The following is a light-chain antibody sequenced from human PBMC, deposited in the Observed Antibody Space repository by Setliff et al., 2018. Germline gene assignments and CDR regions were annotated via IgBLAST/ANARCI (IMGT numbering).Light chain of an antibody. Sequence: QSALTQPASVSGSPGQSITISCAGTSSDVGAYSHVSWYQQYPGKAPKLMISEVSNRPSGVSYRFSGSKSGNTASLTISGLQPEDEADYYCQSYDTSLSAYVFGTGTKGTVL. CDR1: SSDVGAYSH. J-gene: IGLJ1*01. V-gene: IGLV2-14*01. CDR2: EVS. CDR3: QSYDTSLSAYV.